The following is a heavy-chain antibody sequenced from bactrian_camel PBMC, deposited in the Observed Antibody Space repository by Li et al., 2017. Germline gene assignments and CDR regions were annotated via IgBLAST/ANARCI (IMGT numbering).Heavy chain of an antibody. D-gene: IGHD3*01. CDR2: IRRDDLT. J-gene: IGHJ4*01. V-gene: IGHV3S53*01. CDR1: GLSVSDFS. Sequence: HVQLVESGGGSVQTGGFLRLSCAPSGLSVSDFSMAWFRQSPGKEREGVAAIRRDDLTAYTDSVKGRFTSSRDNAKNTLFLELNSLRTTDTGIYYCARVFSVNGVSGCYSGSWCYVAWDYWGQGTQVTVS. CDR3: ARVFSVNGVSGCYSGSWCYVAWDY.